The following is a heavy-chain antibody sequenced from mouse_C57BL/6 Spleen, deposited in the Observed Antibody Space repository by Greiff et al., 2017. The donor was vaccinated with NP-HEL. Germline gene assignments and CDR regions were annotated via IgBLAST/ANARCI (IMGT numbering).Heavy chain of an antibody. V-gene: IGHV5-4*01. J-gene: IGHJ1*03. D-gene: IGHD2-4*01. Sequence: EVKLVESGGGLVKPGGSLKLSCAASGFTFSSYAMSWVRQTPEKRLEWVATISDGGSYTYYPDNVKGRFTISRDNAKNNLYLQMSHLKSEDTAMYYCARDLDYPPCWYFDVWGTGTTVTVSS. CDR1: GFTFSSYA. CDR2: ISDGGSYT. CDR3: ARDLDYPPCWYFDV.